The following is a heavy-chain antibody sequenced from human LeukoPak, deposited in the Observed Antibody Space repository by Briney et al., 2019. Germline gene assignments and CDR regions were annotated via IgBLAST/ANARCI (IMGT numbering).Heavy chain of an antibody. CDR1: GGSISSYY. D-gene: IGHD1-26*01. Sequence: SETLSLTCTVSGGSISSYYWSWIRQPPGKGLEWIGYIYYSGSTNYNPSLESRVTISVDTSKNQFSLKLSSVTAADTAVYYCARGRGATTYWGQGTLVTVSS. CDR3: ARGRGATTY. V-gene: IGHV4-59*01. CDR2: IYYSGST. J-gene: IGHJ4*02.